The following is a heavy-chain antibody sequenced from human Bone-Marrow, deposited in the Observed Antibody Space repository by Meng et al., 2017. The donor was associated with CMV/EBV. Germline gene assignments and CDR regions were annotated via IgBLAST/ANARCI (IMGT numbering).Heavy chain of an antibody. CDR2: ISSSGSTI. Sequence: GGSLRLSCAASGFTFSSYEMNWVRQAPGKGLEWVLYISSSGSTIYYADSVKGRFTISRDNAKNSLYLQMNSLRAEDTAVYYCARAPHYYDSVGGDYWGQGALVTVSS. CDR1: GFTFSSYE. J-gene: IGHJ4*02. CDR3: ARAPHYYDSVGGDY. V-gene: IGHV3-48*03. D-gene: IGHD3-22*01.